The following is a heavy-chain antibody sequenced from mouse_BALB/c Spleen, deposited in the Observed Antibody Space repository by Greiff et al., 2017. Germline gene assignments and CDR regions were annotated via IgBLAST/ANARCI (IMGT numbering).Heavy chain of an antibody. J-gene: IGHJ1*01. Sequence: QVQLQQPGAELVKPGASVKLSCKASGYTFTSYWMHWVKQRPGQGLEWIGEINPSNGRTNYNEKFKSKATLTVDKSSSTAYMQLSSLTSEDSAVYYCAGETGWYVEVGGAGTTVTVSS. CDR1: GYTFTSYW. CDR2: INPSNGRT. CDR3: AGETGWYVEV. V-gene: IGHV1S81*02. D-gene: IGHD4-1*01.